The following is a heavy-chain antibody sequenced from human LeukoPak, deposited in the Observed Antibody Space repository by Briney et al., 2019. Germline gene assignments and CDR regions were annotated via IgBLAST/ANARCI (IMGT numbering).Heavy chain of an antibody. CDR2: INHSGST. D-gene: IGHD5-18*01. CDR3: ARHSGGYSYDI. V-gene: IGHV4-34*01. J-gene: IGHJ1*01. CDR1: GGSFSGYY. Sequence: SETLSLTCAVYGGSFSGYYWSWIRQPPGKGLEWIGEINHSGSTNYNPSLKSRVTLSLDTSKNQFSLKLSSVTAADTAVYYCARHSGGYSYDIWGQGTLVTVSS.